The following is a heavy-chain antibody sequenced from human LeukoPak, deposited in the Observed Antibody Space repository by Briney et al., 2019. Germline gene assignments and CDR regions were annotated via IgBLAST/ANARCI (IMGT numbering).Heavy chain of an antibody. CDR2: IWYDGSNK. J-gene: IGHJ4*02. CDR1: GFTFSSYG. CDR3: AREPGGYYDSSGFLDD. V-gene: IGHV3-33*01. D-gene: IGHD3-22*01. Sequence: GGSLRLSCAASGFTFSSYGMHWVRQAPGKGLEWVAVIWYDGSNKYCADSVKGRFTISRDSSKNTLYLQMNSLRVEDTAMYYCAREPGGYYDSSGFLDDWGQGTLVTVSS.